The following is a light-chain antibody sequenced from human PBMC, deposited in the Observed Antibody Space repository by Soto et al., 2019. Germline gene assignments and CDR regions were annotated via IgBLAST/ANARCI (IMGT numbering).Light chain of an antibody. CDR3: CSYASSYTWV. CDR2: EVS. CDR1: SSDVGGYNY. J-gene: IGLJ3*02. V-gene: IGLV2-11*01. Sequence: QSALTQPLSVSGSPGQSVTSSCTGTSSDVGGYNYVSWYQHHPGKAPKPMIYEVSKRPSGVPDRFSGSKSGNTASLTISGLQAEDEADYYCCSYASSYTWVFGGGTKLTVL.